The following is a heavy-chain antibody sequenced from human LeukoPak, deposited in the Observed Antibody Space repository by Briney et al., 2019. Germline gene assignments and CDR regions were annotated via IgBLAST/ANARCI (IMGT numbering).Heavy chain of an antibody. V-gene: IGHV3-7*04. CDR1: GFPFTRYC. D-gene: IGHD3-10*01. CDR2: IKQDGSEK. CDR3: ARGRGLDY. J-gene: IGHJ4*02. Sequence: GGPLRLSCAASGFPFTRYCMSWVRQAPGKGLEWVANIKQDGSEKFYEDSVKGRFTISRDNAQNSLYLQMNSLRAEDTAVYYCARGRGLDYWGQGTLVTVS.